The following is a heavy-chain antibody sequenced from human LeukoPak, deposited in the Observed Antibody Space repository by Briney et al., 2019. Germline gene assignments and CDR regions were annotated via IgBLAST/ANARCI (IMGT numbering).Heavy chain of an antibody. CDR3: ASDLRGLDSL. CDR2: ISSSRSNI. J-gene: IGHJ4*02. CDR1: GFAFSAYV. Sequence: GGSLSLTCAASGFAFSAYVMNWVRQAPGKGLEWASSISSSRSNIYYSDSVKGRFTISRDNARNSLFPQMNSLRLEDTAVYYCASDLRGLDSLWGQGTLVSVSS. D-gene: IGHD1-1*01. V-gene: IGHV3-21*01.